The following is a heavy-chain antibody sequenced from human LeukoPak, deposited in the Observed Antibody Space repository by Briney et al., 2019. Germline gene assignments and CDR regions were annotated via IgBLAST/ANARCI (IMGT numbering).Heavy chain of an antibody. CDR1: GGSISSSNR. J-gene: IGHJ4*02. D-gene: IGHD3-16*01. V-gene: IGHV4-4*02. CDR3: ARFSAPLRFRIDY. Sequence: SETVSLTCAVFGGSISSSNRWSWVRQPPGKGLEWIGEIYHSGSTNYNPSLKSRVTISVDKSKNQFSLKLTSVTAADTALYYCARFSAPLRFRIDYWGQGTLVTVSS. CDR2: IYHSGST.